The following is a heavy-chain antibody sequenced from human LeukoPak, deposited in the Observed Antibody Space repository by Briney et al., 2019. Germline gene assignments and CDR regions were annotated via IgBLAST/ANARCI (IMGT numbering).Heavy chain of an antibody. CDR2: INPYNGNT. J-gene: IGHJ4*02. CDR3: ARGWAGTAMGDF. V-gene: IGHV1-18*01. D-gene: IGHD5-18*01. CDR1: GYTFSSYG. Sequence: ASVKVSCKASGYTFSSYGISWVRQAPGQGLEWMGWINPYNGNTGYAQMFQGKVTMTTDTSTSTAYMELRSLTSDDTAVYYCARGWAGTAMGDFWGQGTLLTVSS.